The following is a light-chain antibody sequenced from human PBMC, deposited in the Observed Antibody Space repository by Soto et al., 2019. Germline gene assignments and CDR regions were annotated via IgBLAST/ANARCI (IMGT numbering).Light chain of an antibody. CDR1: NSNIGSNA. J-gene: IGLJ2*01. CDR2: GNS. CDR3: QSYDSSLSAVV. Sequence: QSVLTQSPSVSGAPRQSVNISCSGNNSNIGSNAVHWYQQLPGKAPKLLIYGNSNRPSGVPDRFSGSKSGTSASLAITGLQAEDEADYYCQSYDSSLSAVVFGGGTKLTVL. V-gene: IGLV1-40*01.